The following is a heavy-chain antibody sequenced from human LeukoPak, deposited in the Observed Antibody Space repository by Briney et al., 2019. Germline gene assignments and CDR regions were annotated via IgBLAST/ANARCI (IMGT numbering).Heavy chain of an antibody. CDR1: RDTFTRCA. V-gene: IGHV1-69*13. D-gene: IGHD3-10*01. CDR3: ARDPGAPVRAFDI. J-gene: IGHJ3*02. CDR2: IIPIDGTA. Sequence: SVKVSCKASRDTFTRCAFSWVRQAPGQGLEWMGGIIPIDGTANFGQTFQGRVTITADESTSTAYMELSSLRSEDTAIYYCARDPGAPVRAFDIWGQGTMVTVSS.